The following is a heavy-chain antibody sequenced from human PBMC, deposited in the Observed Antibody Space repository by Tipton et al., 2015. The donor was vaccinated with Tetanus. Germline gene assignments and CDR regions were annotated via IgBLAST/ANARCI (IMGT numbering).Heavy chain of an antibody. Sequence: QLVQSGAEVKKPGSSVKVSCKASGGTFSSYAISWVRQAPGQGLEWMGGIIPISGTANYAQQFQGRVTITADKSTSTAYMELSSLRSEDTAVYYCARARYYYDSSGYYRYYFDYWGQGTLVTVSS. D-gene: IGHD3-22*01. CDR1: GGTFSSYA. V-gene: IGHV1-69*06. CDR2: IIPISGTA. CDR3: ARARYYYDSSGYYRYYFDY. J-gene: IGHJ4*02.